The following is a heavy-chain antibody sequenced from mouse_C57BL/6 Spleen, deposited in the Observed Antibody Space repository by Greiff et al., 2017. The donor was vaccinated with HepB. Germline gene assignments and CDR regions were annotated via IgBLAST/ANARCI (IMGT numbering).Heavy chain of an antibody. J-gene: IGHJ3*01. CDR3: ARWDGNYPFAY. CDR1: GYAFTNYL. V-gene: IGHV1-54*01. Sequence: QVQLQQSGAELVRPGTSVKVSCKASGYAFTNYLIEWVKQRPGQGLEWIGVINPGSGDTNYNEKFKGKATLTADKSASTAYMQLSSLTSEDSAVYFCARWDGNYPFAYWGQGTLVTVSA. CDR2: INPGSGDT. D-gene: IGHD2-1*01.